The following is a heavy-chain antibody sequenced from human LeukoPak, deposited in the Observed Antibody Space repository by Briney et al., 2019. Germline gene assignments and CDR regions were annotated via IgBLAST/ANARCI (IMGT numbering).Heavy chain of an antibody. J-gene: IGHJ4*02. CDR2: IRYDGSNK. D-gene: IGHD6-6*01. Sequence: GRSLRLSCAASGFAFSNLAMHWVRQAPGKGLEWVAFIRYDGSNKYYADSVKGRFTISRDNSKNTLYLQMNSLRAEDTAVYYCAKLSSSSVYWGQGTLFTVSS. V-gene: IGHV3-30*02. CDR3: AKLSSSSVY. CDR1: GFAFSNLA.